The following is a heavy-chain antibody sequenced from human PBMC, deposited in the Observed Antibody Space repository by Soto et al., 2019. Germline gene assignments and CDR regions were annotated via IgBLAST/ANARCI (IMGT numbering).Heavy chain of an antibody. J-gene: IGHJ5*02. CDR3: ARRPTAGNEYKNWFGP. Sequence: QMHLQESGPGLVKPSQTLSLTCTVSGGSISSGDYYWSWIRQPPGKGLEWIGNIYYSGSAFYTPSLSSLVSPPLDTSRNKFSLKLSSVTAADTAIYYCARRPTAGNEYKNWFGPWGQGTLVTVSS. CDR2: IYYSGSA. D-gene: IGHD6-13*01. V-gene: IGHV4-30-4*01. CDR1: GGSISSGDYY.